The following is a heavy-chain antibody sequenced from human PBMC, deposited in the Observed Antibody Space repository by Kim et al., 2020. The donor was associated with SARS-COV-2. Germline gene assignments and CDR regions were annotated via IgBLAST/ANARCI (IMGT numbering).Heavy chain of an antibody. Sequence: ADSVKGRFTISKDTTKSTLYLQMKGLRAEDTAVYYCAKNPDTVTTIYFDYWGQGTLVTVSS. V-gene: IGHV3-23*01. D-gene: IGHD4-17*01. J-gene: IGHJ4*02. CDR3: AKNPDTVTTIYFDY.